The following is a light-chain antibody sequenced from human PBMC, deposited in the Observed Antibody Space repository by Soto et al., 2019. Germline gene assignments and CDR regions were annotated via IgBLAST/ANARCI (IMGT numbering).Light chain of an antibody. CDR2: SAS. V-gene: IGKV1-27*01. Sequence: DIQMTQSPPSLSASVGDRVTITCRASQGIGNSLAWYQQKPGTVPKLLIYSASTLQSGVPSRFSGSGSGTDFTLTINSLQPEDVAAYYCQKYNTVPATFGQGTRLELK. CDR1: QGIGNS. CDR3: QKYNTVPAT. J-gene: IGKJ5*01.